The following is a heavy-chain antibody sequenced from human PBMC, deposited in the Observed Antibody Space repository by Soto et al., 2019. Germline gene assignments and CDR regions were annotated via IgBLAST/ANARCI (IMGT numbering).Heavy chain of an antibody. CDR2: INIYVRST. Sequence: PGGSLRLSCAASGFTFSTYCIHWVRQAPGKVLSLFSLINIYVRSTDYADSVKGRFAISRYNADNTLYLQINSLRAEDTAVYYFGRAVNPFDIWGQGTMVTVSS. V-gene: IGHV3-74*01. D-gene: IGHD4-17*01. CDR3: GRAVNPFDI. CDR1: GFTFSTYC. J-gene: IGHJ3*02.